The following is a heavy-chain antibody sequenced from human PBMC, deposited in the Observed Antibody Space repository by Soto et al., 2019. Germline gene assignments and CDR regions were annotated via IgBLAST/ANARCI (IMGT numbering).Heavy chain of an antibody. CDR2: INAGNGNT. J-gene: IGHJ5*02. CDR1: GYTFTSYA. CDR3: ARERPTYCGGDCYRSHPWFDP. D-gene: IGHD2-21*02. V-gene: IGHV1-3*01. Sequence: ASVKVSCKASGYTFTSYAMHWVRQAPGQRLEWMGWINAGNGNTKYSQKFQGRVTITRDTSASTAYMELSSLRSEDTAVYYCARERPTYCGGDCYRSHPWFDPWGQGTLVTVSS.